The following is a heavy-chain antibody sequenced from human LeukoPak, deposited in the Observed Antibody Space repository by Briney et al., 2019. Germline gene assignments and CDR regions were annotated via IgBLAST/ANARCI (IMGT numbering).Heavy chain of an antibody. V-gene: IGHV3-13*01. CDR2: IDTADNT. D-gene: IGHD2-8*01. Sequence: GGSLRLSCATSGFTFSSYDMHWVRQATGKGLEWVSAIDTADNTYYPDSVKGRFTVSRENAKNSFYLQMNSLRAGDTAVYYCAREGRSCPTAICEFDYWGQGTLVTVSS. CDR1: GFTFSSYD. CDR3: AREGRSCPTAICEFDY. J-gene: IGHJ4*02.